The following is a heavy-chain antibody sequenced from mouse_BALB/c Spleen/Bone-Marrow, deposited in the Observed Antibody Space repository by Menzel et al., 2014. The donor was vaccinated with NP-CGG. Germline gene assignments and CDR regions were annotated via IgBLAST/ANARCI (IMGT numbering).Heavy chain of an antibody. CDR2: ISTYSGNT. CDR3: ARGSSPYYYAMDY. J-gene: IGHJ4*01. D-gene: IGHD1-1*01. Sequence: QVQLKESGPELVRPGVSVKLSCKGSGYTFTDYAMHWVKQSHAKSLEWIGVISTYSGNTNYNQKFKGKATMTVDKSSSTAYMELARLTSEDSAIYYCARGSSPYYYAMDYWGQGTSITVSS. V-gene: IGHV1-67*01. CDR1: GYTFTDYA.